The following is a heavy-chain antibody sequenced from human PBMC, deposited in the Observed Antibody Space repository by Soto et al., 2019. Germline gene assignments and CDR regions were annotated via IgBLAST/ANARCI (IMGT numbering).Heavy chain of an antibody. CDR2: IIPIFGTA. CDR1: GGTFSCYA. V-gene: IGHV1-69*12. D-gene: IGHD3-22*01. J-gene: IGHJ6*02. Sequence: QVQLVQSGAEVKKPGSSVKVSCKASGGTFSCYAISWVRQAPGQGLEWMGGIIPIFGTANYAQKFQGRVTITADESTSTAYMELSSLRSEDTAVYYCASGKNYYDSSGYYNYYYYGMDVWGQGTTVTVSS. CDR3: ASGKNYYDSSGYYNYYYYGMDV.